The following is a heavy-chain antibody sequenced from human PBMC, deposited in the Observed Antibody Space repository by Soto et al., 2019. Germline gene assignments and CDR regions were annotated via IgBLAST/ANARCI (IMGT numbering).Heavy chain of an antibody. CDR3: ARGGTPIDY. Sequence: SVAIASKASGYTFYNSGISWVRQAHGQGLEWMGWISAYNGNTHYAQKFEGIVTMTTDTSTSTDYMEVRSLRFDDTAVYYCARGGTPIDYCGQGTLVTVSS. CDR2: ISAYNGNT. V-gene: IGHV1-18*01. J-gene: IGHJ4*02. D-gene: IGHD3-16*01. CDR1: GYTFYNSG.